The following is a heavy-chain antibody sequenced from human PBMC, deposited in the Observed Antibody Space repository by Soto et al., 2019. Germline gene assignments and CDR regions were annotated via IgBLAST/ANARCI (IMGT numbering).Heavy chain of an antibody. CDR1: GYTFTSYG. CDR2: ISAYNGNT. CDR3: ARVPRFYDFWSGYYHYYYYGMDV. J-gene: IGHJ6*02. Sequence: ASVKVSCKASGYTFTSYGISWVRQAPGQGLEWMGWISAYNGNTNYAQKLQGRVTMTTDTSTSTAYMELRSLRSDDTAVYYCARVPRFYDFWSGYYHYYYYGMDVCGQGTAVTVSS. D-gene: IGHD3-3*01. V-gene: IGHV1-18*01.